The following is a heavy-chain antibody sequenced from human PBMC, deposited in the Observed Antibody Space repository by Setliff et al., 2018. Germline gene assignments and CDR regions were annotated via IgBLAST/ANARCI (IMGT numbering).Heavy chain of an antibody. CDR3: TKGRVGLAARAGY. Sequence: SETLSLTCTVSGDSISSGSYYWTWIRQPAGKGLEWIGHFHTGGSTNYNRSLRSRVSISVDTSRNQFSLQLSSVTSADTAIYYCTKGRVGLAARAGYWGQGTLVTVSS. J-gene: IGHJ4*02. V-gene: IGHV4-61*09. CDR2: FHTGGST. D-gene: IGHD1-26*01. CDR1: GDSISSGSYY.